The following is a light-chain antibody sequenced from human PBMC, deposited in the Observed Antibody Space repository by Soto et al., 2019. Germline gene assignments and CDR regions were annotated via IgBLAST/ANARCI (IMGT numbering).Light chain of an antibody. V-gene: IGKV3-20*01. J-gene: IGKJ3*01. CDR2: GAS. Sequence: IVMIKHPGTMVYIKMSKSTRAGKASQSVSSSYLAWYQQKPGQAPRLLIYGASSRATGIPDRISGSGSGTAFTLTISSLEPEDFATYYCQQSYSTLTNDPGTKVDIK. CDR3: QQSYSTLT. CDR1: QSVSSSY.